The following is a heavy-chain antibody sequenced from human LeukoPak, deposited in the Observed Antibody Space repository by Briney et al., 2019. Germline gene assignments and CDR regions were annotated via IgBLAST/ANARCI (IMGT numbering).Heavy chain of an antibody. CDR2: MNPNSGNT. CDR1: GYTFTSYD. J-gene: IGHJ2*01. V-gene: IGHV1-8*01. D-gene: IGHD4-23*01. Sequence: GASVKVSCKASGYTFTSYDINWVRQATGQGLEWMGWMNPNSGNTGYAQKFQGRVTMTRNTSISTAYMELSSLRSEDTAVYYCARVCPSATVVTPPCYWYFDLWGRGTLVTVSS. CDR3: ARVCPSATVVTPPCYWYFDL.